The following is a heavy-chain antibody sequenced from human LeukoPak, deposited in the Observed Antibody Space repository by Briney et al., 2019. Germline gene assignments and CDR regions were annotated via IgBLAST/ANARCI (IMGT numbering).Heavy chain of an antibody. CDR2: IKGDGSEV. V-gene: IGHV3-7*01. J-gene: IGHJ4*02. CDR3: AREGLPYSGDH. D-gene: IGHD4-11*01. CDR1: GFLFSTYW. Sequence: GGSLRLSCAASGFLFSTYWMRWARQTPGKGLEWVANIKGDGSEVNYVDSVKVRFTISRDNAKNSLSLQMNSLTADDTGVYYCAREGLPYSGDHWGQGTLVTVSS.